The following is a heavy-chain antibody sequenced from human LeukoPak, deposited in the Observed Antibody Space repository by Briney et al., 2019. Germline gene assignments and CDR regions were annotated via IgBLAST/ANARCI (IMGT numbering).Heavy chain of an antibody. CDR2: IYYSGSA. J-gene: IGHJ5*02. Sequence: SETLSLTCTVSGDSITTSNYYWGWIRQAPGKGLEWIGTIYYSGSAYHNPSLKSRVTISVDTSKNQFSLKLSSVTTADTAVYFCARHMWSGENWFDPWGQGTLVTVSS. V-gene: IGHV4-39*01. CDR1: GDSITTSNYY. D-gene: IGHD2-21*01. CDR3: ARHMWSGENWFDP.